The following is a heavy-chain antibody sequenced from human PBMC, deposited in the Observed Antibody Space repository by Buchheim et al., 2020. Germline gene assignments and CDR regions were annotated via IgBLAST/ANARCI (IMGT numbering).Heavy chain of an antibody. Sequence: EVQLLESGGGLVQAGGSLRLSCAASGFVFSTYSMNGVLQAPGKGAEWGSILSSTGGEAPYANSAKGRFTISRDNSKNTPYLQRNSLRADDTAVYYCARGASTITRHFDNWGQGTL. CDR3: ARGASTITRHFDN. D-gene: IGHD3-3*01. CDR1: GFVFSTYS. CDR2: LSSTGGEA. V-gene: IGHV3-23*01. J-gene: IGHJ4*01.